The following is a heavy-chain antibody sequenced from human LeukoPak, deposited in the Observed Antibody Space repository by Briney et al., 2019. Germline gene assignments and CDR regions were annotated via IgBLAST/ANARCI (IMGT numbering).Heavy chain of an antibody. Sequence: TGGSLRLSCAASGFTFSSYAMSWVRQAPGKGLEWVANIKQDGSEKYYVDSVKGRFTISRDNAKKSLYLQMNSLRVEDTAVYYCARDGYYDTSGTSYWGQGTLVTVSS. CDR3: ARDGYYDTSGTSY. D-gene: IGHD3-22*01. J-gene: IGHJ4*02. V-gene: IGHV3-7*01. CDR2: IKQDGSEK. CDR1: GFTFSSYA.